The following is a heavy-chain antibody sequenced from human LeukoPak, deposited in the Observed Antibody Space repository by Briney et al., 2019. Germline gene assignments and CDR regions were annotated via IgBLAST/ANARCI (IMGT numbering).Heavy chain of an antibody. Sequence: PGGSLRLSCAASGFTFSNAWMSWVRQAPGKGLEWVSAISGSGGSTYYADSVKGRFTISRDNSKNTLYLQMNSLRAEDTAVYYCANEGNLGSFDYWGQGTLVTVSS. CDR3: ANEGNLGSFDY. D-gene: IGHD1-14*01. CDR1: GFTFSNAW. J-gene: IGHJ4*02. CDR2: ISGSGGST. V-gene: IGHV3-23*01.